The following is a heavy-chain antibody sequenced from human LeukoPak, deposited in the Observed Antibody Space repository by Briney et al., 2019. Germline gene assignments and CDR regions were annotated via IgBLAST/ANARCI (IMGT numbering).Heavy chain of an antibody. V-gene: IGHV3-21*01. CDR1: GFTLSSYS. CDR3: ARDAHSGSHNWFDP. CDR2: ISSSSSYI. D-gene: IGHD1-26*01. Sequence: GGSLRLSCAASGFTLSSYSMNWVRQAPGKGLEWVSSISSSSSYIYYADSVKGRFTISRDNAKNSLYLQMNSLRAEDTAVYYCARDAHSGSHNWFDPWGQGTLVTVSS. J-gene: IGHJ5*02.